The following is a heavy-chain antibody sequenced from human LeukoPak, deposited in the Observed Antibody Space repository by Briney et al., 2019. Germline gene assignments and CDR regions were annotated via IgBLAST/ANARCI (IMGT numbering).Heavy chain of an antibody. J-gene: IGHJ6*03. V-gene: IGHV3-11*01. CDR3: AKATVYYYMDV. CDR1: GFTFSDYY. CDR2: ISSSGSTI. D-gene: IGHD1-1*01. Sequence: GGSLRPSCAASGFTFSDYYMSWIRQAPGKGLEWVSYISSSGSTIYYADSVKGRFTISRDNAKNSLYLQMNSLRAEDTAVYYCAKATVYYYMDVWGKGTTVTVSS.